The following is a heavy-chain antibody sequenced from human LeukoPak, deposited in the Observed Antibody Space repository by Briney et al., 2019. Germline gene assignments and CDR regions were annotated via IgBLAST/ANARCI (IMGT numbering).Heavy chain of an antibody. D-gene: IGHD3-10*01. V-gene: IGHV3-23*01. Sequence: PGGSLRLSCAASGFTLSSYAMSWLRQAPGKGLEWVSAISGSGGSTYYADSVKGRFTISRDNSKITVYLQMNRLRAEDTAVYYCAKPHYSASGSNSREDYWGQGTLVTVSS. CDR3: AKPHYSASGSNSREDY. CDR1: GFTLSSYA. J-gene: IGHJ4*02. CDR2: ISGSGGST.